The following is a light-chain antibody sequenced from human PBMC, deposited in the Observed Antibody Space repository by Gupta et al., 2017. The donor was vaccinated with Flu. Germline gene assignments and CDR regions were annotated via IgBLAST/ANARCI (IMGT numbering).Light chain of an antibody. J-gene: IGKJ3*01. V-gene: IGKV1-8*01. CDR3: QQYYSYPFT. Sequence: AIRMTQSPSSFSAYTGDRVTIPCRASQDISTSVAWYQQKPGKAPNLLIYSASTLQSGVPSRYSGSGSGTDFNRTISRLHSEDFATYYCQQYYSYPFTFGPGTKVDI. CDR2: SAS. CDR1: QDISTS.